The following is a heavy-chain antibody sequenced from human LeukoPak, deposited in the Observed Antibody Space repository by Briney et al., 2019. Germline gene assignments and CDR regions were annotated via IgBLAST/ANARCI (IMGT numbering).Heavy chain of an antibody. J-gene: IGHJ4*02. D-gene: IGHD2/OR15-2a*01. CDR1: GFTFSDFS. CDR2: IDSRGVGT. Sequence: GGSLRLSCAASGFTFSDFSLSWVRQAPGKGLEWVSAIDSRGVGTYYADSVKGRFTISRDDSKSTVYLQMNSLRAEDTATYFCARDNFVREVLIAYFDYWGRGTLVTVSS. V-gene: IGHV3-23*01. CDR3: ARDNFVREVLIAYFDY.